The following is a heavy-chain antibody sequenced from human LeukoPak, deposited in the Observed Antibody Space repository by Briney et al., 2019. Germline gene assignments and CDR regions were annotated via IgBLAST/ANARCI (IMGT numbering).Heavy chain of an antibody. V-gene: IGHV3-43D*03. D-gene: IGHD1-26*01. Sequence: PGGSLRLSCAASGFTFDDYAMHWVRQAPGKGLEWVSLISWDGGSTYYADSVKGRFTISRDNSKNSLYLQMNSLRAEDTALYYCAKDTGKGWELQAFDYWGQGTLVTVSS. CDR3: AKDTGKGWELQAFDY. J-gene: IGHJ4*02. CDR1: GFTFDDYA. CDR2: ISWDGGST.